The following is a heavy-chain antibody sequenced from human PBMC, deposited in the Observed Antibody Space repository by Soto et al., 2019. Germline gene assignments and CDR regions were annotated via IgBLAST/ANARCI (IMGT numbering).Heavy chain of an antibody. J-gene: IGHJ4*02. Sequence: SVKVSCKASGGTFSSYAISWVRQAPGQGLEWMGGIIPIFGTANYAQKFQGRVTITADESTSTAYMELSSLRSEDTAVYYCARGRIAARLFGLYYFDYWGQGTLVTVSS. V-gene: IGHV1-69*13. CDR1: GGTFSSYA. CDR2: IIPIFGTA. CDR3: ARGRIAARLFGLYYFDY. D-gene: IGHD6-6*01.